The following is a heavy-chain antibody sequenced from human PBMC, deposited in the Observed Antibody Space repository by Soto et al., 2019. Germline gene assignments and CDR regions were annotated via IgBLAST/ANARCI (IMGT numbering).Heavy chain of an antibody. CDR2: IWYDGSNK. CDR1: GFTFSSYG. D-gene: IGHD3-22*01. CDR3: ARDHDYYDSSGYSPPLDY. J-gene: IGHJ4*02. V-gene: IGHV3-33*01. Sequence: GGSLRLSCAASGFTFSSYGMHWVRQAPGKGLEWVAVIWYDGSNKYYADSVKGRFTISRDNSKNTLYLQMNSLRAEDTAVFYCARDHDYYDSSGYSPPLDYWGQGTLVTVSS.